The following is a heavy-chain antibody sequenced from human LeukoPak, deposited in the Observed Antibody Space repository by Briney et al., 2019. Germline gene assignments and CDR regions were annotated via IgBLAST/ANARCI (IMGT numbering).Heavy chain of an antibody. CDR1: GGSISSYY. CDR3: AKALRFLLPDAFDI. V-gene: IGHV4-59*08. J-gene: IGHJ3*02. D-gene: IGHD3-16*01. CDR2: IYYSGST. Sequence: PSETLSLTCTVSGGSISSYYWSWIGQPPGKGLEWIWYIYYSGSTNYNPSLKSRVTISVDTSKNQFSLKLSSVTAADTAVYYCAKALRFLLPDAFDIWGQGTMVTVSS.